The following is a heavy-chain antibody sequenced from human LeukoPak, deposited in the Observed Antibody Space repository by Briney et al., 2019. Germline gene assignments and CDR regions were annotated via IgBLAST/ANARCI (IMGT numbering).Heavy chain of an antibody. CDR3: ARDSTYYDIRNWFDP. J-gene: IGHJ5*02. D-gene: IGHD3-9*01. V-gene: IGHV1-2*02. CDR2: INPNSGGT. Sequence: ASVKVPCKASGYTFTGYYMHWVRQAPGQGLEWMGWINPNSGGTNYAQKFQGRVTMTRDTSISTAYMELSGLRSDDTAVYYCARDSTYYDIRNWFDPWGQGTLVTVSS. CDR1: GYTFTGYY.